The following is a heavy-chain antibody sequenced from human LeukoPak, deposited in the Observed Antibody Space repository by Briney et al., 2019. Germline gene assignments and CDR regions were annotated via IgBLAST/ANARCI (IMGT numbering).Heavy chain of an antibody. Sequence: PGGSLRLSCAASGFTFSDYYMSWIREAPGKGLEWVSYISSSGSTIYYADSVKGRFTISRDNAKNSLYLQMNSLRAEDTAVYYCARVSGYGNYYYYIDVWGKGTTVTISS. CDR1: GFTFSDYY. J-gene: IGHJ6*03. V-gene: IGHV3-11*01. CDR3: ARVSGYGNYYYYIDV. CDR2: ISSSGSTI. D-gene: IGHD5-18*01.